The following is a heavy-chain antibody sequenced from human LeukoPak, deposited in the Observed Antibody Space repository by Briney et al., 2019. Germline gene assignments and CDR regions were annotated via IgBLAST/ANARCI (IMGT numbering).Heavy chain of an antibody. J-gene: IGHJ4*02. CDR1: GYSISSGYY. CDR2: IYHSGST. CDR3: AKESGRHGIGIFAYFQY. Sequence: SETLSLTGTVSGYSISSGYYWGWIRQPPGKGLEWIGSIYHSGSTYYNPSPKSRVTISVDTSKDQFSLKLSSVTAADTAVYYCAKESGRHGIGIFAYFQYWGQGTLVTVSS. V-gene: IGHV4-38-2*02. D-gene: IGHD1-26*01.